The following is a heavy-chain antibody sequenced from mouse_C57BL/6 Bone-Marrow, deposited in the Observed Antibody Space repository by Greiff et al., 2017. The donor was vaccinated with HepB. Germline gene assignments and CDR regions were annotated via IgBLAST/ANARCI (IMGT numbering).Heavy chain of an antibody. J-gene: IGHJ2*01. D-gene: IGHD1-1*01. V-gene: IGHV14-4*01. CDR1: GFNIKDDY. CDR2: IDPENGDT. CDR3: TTYGSSYPYFDY. Sequence: VQLKESGAELVRPGASVKLSCTASGFNIKDDYMHWVKQRPEQGLEWIGWIDPENGDTEYASKFQGKATITADTSSNTAYLQLSSLTSEVTAVYYCTTYGSSYPYFDYWGQGTTLTVSS.